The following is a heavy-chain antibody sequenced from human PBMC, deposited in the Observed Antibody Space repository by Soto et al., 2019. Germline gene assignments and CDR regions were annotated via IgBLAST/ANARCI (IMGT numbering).Heavy chain of an antibody. D-gene: IGHD3-22*01. CDR3: AKGPYERSDYYCSN. V-gene: IGHV3-23*01. Sequence: GGSLRLSCAASGFTFSNYAMSWVRQAPGKGLEWVSAMSSGGSTFYADSVKGRFTISRDNSKDTLYLQMNSLRAEDTAVYYCAKGPYERSDYYCSNWGQGTLVTVSS. J-gene: IGHJ4*02. CDR1: GFTFSNYA. CDR2: MSSGGST.